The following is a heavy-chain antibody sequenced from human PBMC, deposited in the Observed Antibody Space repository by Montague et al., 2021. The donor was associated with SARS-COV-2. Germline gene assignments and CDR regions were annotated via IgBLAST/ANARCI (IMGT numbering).Heavy chain of an antibody. CDR1: GDSTSCPNCY. V-gene: IGHV4-39*01. CDR3: ARHRNYGDHSLDNWFHP. Sequence: SETLSLTCTVSGDSTSCPNCYWGWIRQAPGKGLDWIGTIYNSGTTCHNPSLKSRLTISIDTSKNQFSLKLTSVTAADTAVYYCARHRNYGDHSLDNWFHPWGQGTLVTVSS. J-gene: IGHJ5*02. D-gene: IGHD4-17*01. CDR2: IYNSGTT.